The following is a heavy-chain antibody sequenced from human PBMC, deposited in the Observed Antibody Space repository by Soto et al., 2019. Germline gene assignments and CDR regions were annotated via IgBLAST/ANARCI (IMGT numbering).Heavy chain of an antibody. CDR2: IFHSGST. J-gene: IGHJ4*02. Sequence: QVQLQESGPGLVKPSETLSLTCTVSGDSISGYYWSWIRQPPGKGLEWIGYIFHSGSTNYNPSLKSRVTISVDTSKTQFTLKLSSVTAADTAVYYCARVGYNYGYHFDYWGQGTLVTVSS. V-gene: IGHV4-59*01. D-gene: IGHD5-18*01. CDR1: GDSISGYY. CDR3: ARVGYNYGYHFDY.